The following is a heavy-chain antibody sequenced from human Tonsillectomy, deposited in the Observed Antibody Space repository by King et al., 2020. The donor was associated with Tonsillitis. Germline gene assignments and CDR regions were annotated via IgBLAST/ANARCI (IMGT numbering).Heavy chain of an antibody. CDR1: GFTFSSYG. Sequence: VQLVESGGGVVQPGGSLRLTCAASGFTFSSYGMHWVRQAPGKGLEWVAFIRYDGSNKYYADSVKGRFTISRDNYKNTLYLQMNSLKAEDTAVYYCAKFYTVSTLACDCWGPGTLVTDSS. CDR2: IRYDGSNK. D-gene: IGHD4-17*01. J-gene: IGHJ4*02. V-gene: IGHV3-30*02. CDR3: AKFYTVSTLACDC.